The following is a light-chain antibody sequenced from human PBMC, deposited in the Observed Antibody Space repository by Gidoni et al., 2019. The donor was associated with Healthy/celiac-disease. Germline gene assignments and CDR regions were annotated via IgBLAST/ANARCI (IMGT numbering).Light chain of an antibody. J-gene: IGKJ2*01. CDR3: MQALQTPRT. CDR2: LGS. V-gene: IGKV2-28*01. CDR1: QSLLHSNGYNY. Sequence: DIVMTQSPLSLPVTPGGPASISCRSSQSLLHSNGYNYLDWYLQKPGQSPQPLIYLGSNRASGVPDRFSGSGSGTDFTLKISRVEAEDVGVYYCMQALQTPRTFXQXTKLEIK.